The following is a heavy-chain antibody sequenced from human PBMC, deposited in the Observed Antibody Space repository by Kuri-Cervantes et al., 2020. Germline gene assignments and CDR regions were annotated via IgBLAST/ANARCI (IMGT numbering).Heavy chain of an antibody. CDR3: ARDIRRFYGMDV. CDR2: ISYDGSNK. V-gene: IGHV3-30-3*01. J-gene: IGHJ6*02. Sequence: GGSLRLSCAASGFTFSSYAIHWVRQAPGKGLEWVAIISYDGSNKYYADSVKGRFTISRDNSKNTLYLQMNSLRAEDTAVYYCARDIRRFYGMDVWGQGTTVTVSS. D-gene: IGHD1-14*01. CDR1: GFTFSSYA.